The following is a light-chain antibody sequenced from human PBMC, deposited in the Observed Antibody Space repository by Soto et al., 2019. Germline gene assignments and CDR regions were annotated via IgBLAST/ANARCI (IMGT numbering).Light chain of an antibody. CDR2: DAS. CDR3: QQYDTAPLT. J-gene: IGKJ4*01. Sequence: EIVLTQSPATLSLSPGERATLARGASQSLSSRKLGWYQQKPGLAPRLLIYDASSRATDIPDRFSGSGSGTNFTLTISRLEPEDFAVYYCQQYDTAPLTFGGGTKVEIK. CDR1: QSLSSRK. V-gene: IGKV3D-20*01.